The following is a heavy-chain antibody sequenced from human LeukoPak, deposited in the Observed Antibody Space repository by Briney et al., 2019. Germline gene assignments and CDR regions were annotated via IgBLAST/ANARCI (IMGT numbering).Heavy chain of an antibody. D-gene: IGHD2-2*01. V-gene: IGHV3-23*01. CDR1: EFTFSSYN. J-gene: IGHJ4*02. CDR3: AKEYCSSTSCYEGGDY. Sequence: GGSLRLSCAASEFTFSSYNMNWVRQAPGKGLEWVSAISGSGGSTYYADSVKGRFTISRDNSKNTLYLQMNSLRAEDTAVYYCAKEYCSSTSCYEGGDYWGQGTLVTVSS. CDR2: ISGSGGST.